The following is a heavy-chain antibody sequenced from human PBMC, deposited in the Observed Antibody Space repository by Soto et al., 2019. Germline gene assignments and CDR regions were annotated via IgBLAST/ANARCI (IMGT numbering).Heavy chain of an antibody. V-gene: IGHV4-4*02. CDR1: GGSISSSNW. J-gene: IGHJ5*02. CDR3: ARAGAAAMGWFDP. Sequence: LSLTCAVSGGSISSSNWWSWVRQPPGKGLEWIGEIYHSGSTNYNPSLKSRVTISVDKSKNQFSLKLSSVTAADTAVYYCARAGAAAMGWFDPLGQGTLVTVSS. D-gene: IGHD2-2*01. CDR2: IYHSGST.